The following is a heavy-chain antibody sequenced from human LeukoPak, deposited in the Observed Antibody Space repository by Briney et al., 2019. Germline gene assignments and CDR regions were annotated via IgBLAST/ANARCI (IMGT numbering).Heavy chain of an antibody. D-gene: IGHD3-3*01. CDR1: GDSISSSSSY. J-gene: IGHJ6*03. V-gene: IGHV4-39*07. CDR2: IYYSGST. CDR3: ARKGGAYDFWSGYKDYYYYYMDV. Sequence: SETLSLTCTVSGDSISSSSSYWGWIRQPPGEGLEWIGSIYYSGSTNYNPSLKSRVTISVDTSKNQFSLRLSSVTAADTAVYYCARKGGAYDFWSGYKDYYYYYMDVWGKGTTVTVSS.